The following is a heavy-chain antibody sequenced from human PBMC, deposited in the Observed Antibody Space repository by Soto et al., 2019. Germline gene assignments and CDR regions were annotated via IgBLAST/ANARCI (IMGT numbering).Heavy chain of an antibody. Sequence: GGSLRLSCAASGFTISSYGMRWVRQAPGKGLEWVAVISYDGSNKYYADSVKGRFTISRDNSKNTLYLQMNSLRAEDTAVFFCAQERDIVVMAPSRHSWGKGPLVT. CDR1: GFTISSYG. CDR2: ISYDGSNK. V-gene: IGHV3-30*18. D-gene: IGHD2-15*01. J-gene: IGHJ4*02. CDR3: AQERDIVVMAPSRHS.